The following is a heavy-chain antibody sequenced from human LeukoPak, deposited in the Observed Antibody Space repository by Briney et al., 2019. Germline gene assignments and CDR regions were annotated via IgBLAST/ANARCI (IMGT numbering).Heavy chain of an antibody. CDR2: IYYSGST. Sequence: SETLSLTCTVSGASISSSYWSRIRQPPGKRLEWIGFIYYSGSTNSNPSLKSRVTISADTSKNQFSLKLSSVTAADTAVYYCVRGNYDNRGYSNAFDIWGQGAMVTVSS. CDR1: GASISSSY. J-gene: IGHJ3*02. V-gene: IGHV4-59*01. D-gene: IGHD3-22*01. CDR3: VRGNYDNRGYSNAFDI.